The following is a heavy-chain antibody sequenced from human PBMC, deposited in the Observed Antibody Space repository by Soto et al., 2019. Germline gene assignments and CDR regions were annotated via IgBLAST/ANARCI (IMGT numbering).Heavy chain of an antibody. J-gene: IGHJ6*02. CDR2: MNPKSGNA. CDR1: GYTFANFD. CDR3: ARGLDHYDMDV. V-gene: IGHV1-8*01. Sequence: ASVKVSCKASGYTFANFDIYWVRQATGQGLEWMGWMNPKSGNAGSIQKFQGRVTMTSDTSISTAYMELSGLRSEDTAVYYCARGLDHYDMDVWGQGTTVTVSS.